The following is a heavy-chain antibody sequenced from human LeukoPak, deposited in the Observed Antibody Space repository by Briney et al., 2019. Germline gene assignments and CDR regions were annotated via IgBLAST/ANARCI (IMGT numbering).Heavy chain of an antibody. CDR2: IGLGGSTI. Sequence: PRGSLRLSCASSGFTFSDHHMSWIRQAPGKGLEWVSKIGLGGSTIEYAESVKGRFTISRDDAKKSLYLQMSGLRAEDTAVYYCARDHVVPGLVFDHWGQGTRVSVSS. D-gene: IGHD3-10*01. CDR1: GFTFSDHH. J-gene: IGHJ4*02. V-gene: IGHV3-11*04. CDR3: ARDHVVPGLVFDH.